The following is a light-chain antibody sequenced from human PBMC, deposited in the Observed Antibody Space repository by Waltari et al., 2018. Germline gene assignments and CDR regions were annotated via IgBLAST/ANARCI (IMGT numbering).Light chain of an antibody. Sequence: QLVLTQSPSASASLGASVKLTCTLSSGHTSNVIAWHQQQPEKGPRYLMKVYSDGSHSKGDEMPVRFSGSSSGAERYLTISSVQSGDEADYYCQTGGHGTWVFGGGTKLTVL. CDR2: VYSDGSH. V-gene: IGLV4-69*01. CDR1: SGHTSNV. J-gene: IGLJ3*02. CDR3: QTGGHGTWV.